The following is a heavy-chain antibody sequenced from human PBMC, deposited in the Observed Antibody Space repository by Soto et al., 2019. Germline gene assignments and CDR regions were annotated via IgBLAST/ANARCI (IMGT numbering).Heavy chain of an antibody. D-gene: IGHD3-22*01. CDR2: ISYDGSNK. V-gene: IGHV3-30*18. Sequence: GGSLRLSCAASGFTFSSYGMHWVRQAPGKGLEWVAVISYDGSNKYYADSVKGRFTISRDNSKNTLYLQMNSLRAEDTAVYYCAKDSDYYDSSGYFDYWGQGT. CDR3: AKDSDYYDSSGYFDY. J-gene: IGHJ4*02. CDR1: GFTFSSYG.